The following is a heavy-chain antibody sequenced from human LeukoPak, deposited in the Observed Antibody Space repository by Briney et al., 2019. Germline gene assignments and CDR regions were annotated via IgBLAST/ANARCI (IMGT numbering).Heavy chain of an antibody. D-gene: IGHD5-12*01. V-gene: IGHV1-58*01. CDR1: GFTFTSSA. J-gene: IGHJ6*02. CDR3: ARFNSGYVNYYYYGMDV. Sequence: SVKVSCKASGFTFTSSAVQWVRQARGQRLEWIGWIVVGSGNTNYAQKFQERVTITRDMSTSTAYMELSSLRSEDTAVYYCARFNSGYVNYYYYGMDVWGQGTTVTVSS. CDR2: IVVGSGNT.